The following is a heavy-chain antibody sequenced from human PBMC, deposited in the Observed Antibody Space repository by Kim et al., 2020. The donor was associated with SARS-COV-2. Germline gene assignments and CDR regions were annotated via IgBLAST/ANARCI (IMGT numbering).Heavy chain of an antibody. J-gene: IGHJ1*01. V-gene: IGHV1-18*01. CDR1: GYTFTSYG. CDR3: ARATGTTFPAEYFQH. CDR2: ISAYNGNT. Sequence: ASVKVSCKASGYTFTSYGISWVRQAPGQGLEWMGWISAYNGNTNYAQKLPGRVTMTTDTSTSTAYMQLRSLKSDDTAVYYCARATGTTFPAEYFQHWGQGTLVTVSS. D-gene: IGHD1-7*01.